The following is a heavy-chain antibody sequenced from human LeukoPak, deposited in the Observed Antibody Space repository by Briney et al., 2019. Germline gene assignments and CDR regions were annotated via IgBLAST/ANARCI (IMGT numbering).Heavy chain of an antibody. CDR3: AKDLLAGRPYYYYGMDV. CDR2: ISYDGSNK. D-gene: IGHD6-19*01. Sequence: GSLRLSCAASGFTFSSYGMHWVRQAPGKGQEWVAVISYDGSNKYYADSVKGRFTISRDNSKNTLYLQMNSLRAEDTAVYYCAKDLLAGRPYYYYGMDVWGQGTTVTVSS. CDR1: GFTFSSYG. V-gene: IGHV3-30*18. J-gene: IGHJ6*02.